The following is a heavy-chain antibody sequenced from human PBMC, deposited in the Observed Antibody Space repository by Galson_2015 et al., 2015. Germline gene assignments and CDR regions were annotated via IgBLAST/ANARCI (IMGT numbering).Heavy chain of an antibody. CDR3: ARAEAYYDILTGYFGGADFDY. D-gene: IGHD3-9*01. V-gene: IGHV4-59*12. Sequence: IYYSGSTNYNPSLKSRVTISVDPSKNQLSLKLSSVTAADTAVYYCARAEAYYDILTGYFGGADFDYWGQGTLVTVSS. CDR2: IYYSGST. J-gene: IGHJ4*02.